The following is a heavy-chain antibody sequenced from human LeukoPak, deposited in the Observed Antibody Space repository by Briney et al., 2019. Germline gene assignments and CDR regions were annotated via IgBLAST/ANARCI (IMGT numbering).Heavy chain of an antibody. D-gene: IGHD3-16*01. CDR2: IIGSGSGK. Sequence: PGGALILSCSTSGFPFIYSGMTSAPQAPARVLQCDPVIIGSGSGKYYADSVKGRFTISRDNAKNTLYLQMNSLRDEDTAVFYCARSRYDYIWGIDYWGQGTLVTISS. J-gene: IGHJ4*02. V-gene: IGHV3-23*01. CDR1: GFPFIYSG. CDR3: ARSRYDYIWGIDY.